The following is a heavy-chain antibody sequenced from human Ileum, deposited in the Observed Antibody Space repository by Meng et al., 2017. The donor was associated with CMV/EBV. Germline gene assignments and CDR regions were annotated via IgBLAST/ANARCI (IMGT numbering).Heavy chain of an antibody. D-gene: IGHD2-15*01. V-gene: IGHV4-4*07. Sequence: LHLQAAGPGPVKPSETLSLTCGVSGDSISSYHWGWIRQPAGKGLEWIGRIYTSGSSSYNPSLKSRVTMSVDKSKNQVSLKLTSVTAADTAVYYCARDVRLVGHFDYWGQGTLVTVSS. CDR3: ARDVRLVGHFDY. CDR1: GDSISSYH. J-gene: IGHJ4*02. CDR2: IYTSGSS.